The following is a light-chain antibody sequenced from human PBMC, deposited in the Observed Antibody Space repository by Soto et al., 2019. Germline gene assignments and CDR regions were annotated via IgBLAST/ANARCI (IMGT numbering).Light chain of an antibody. J-gene: IGLJ2*01. Sequence: QSVLPQTPSVSGTPGQTVTISCSGSSSNIGRNYVYWYQQLPGAAPKLLMYSHNIRPSGVPDRFSASTSDTSASLVISGLRSEDEADYHCATWDDDVSGVVFGGGTKLTVL. CDR1: SSNIGRNY. V-gene: IGLV1-47*02. CDR3: ATWDDDVSGVV. CDR2: SHN.